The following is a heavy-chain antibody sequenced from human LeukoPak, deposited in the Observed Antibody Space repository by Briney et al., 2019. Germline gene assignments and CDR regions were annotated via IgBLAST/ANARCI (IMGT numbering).Heavy chain of an antibody. Sequence: PETLSPTCPFIGGPSSGYSWSWIRHPPGKGLEGIGEINHSGSTNHNPSLKSRVTISVDPSKNQFSLKLSSVTAADTAVYYCAARRGVGIFDYWGQGTLVTVSS. D-gene: IGHD2-21*01. CDR1: GGPSSGYS. CDR3: AARRGVGIFDY. V-gene: IGHV4-34*01. CDR2: INHSGST. J-gene: IGHJ4*02.